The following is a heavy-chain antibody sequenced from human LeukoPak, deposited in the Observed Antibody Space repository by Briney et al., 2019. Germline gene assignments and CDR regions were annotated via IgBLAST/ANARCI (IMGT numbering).Heavy chain of an antibody. J-gene: IGHJ6*03. CDR1: GFTVKRNY. V-gene: IGHV3-53*01. CDR3: ASGSRSYSSPYYYIDA. D-gene: IGHD3-10*01. Sequence: GGSLRLSCAVAGFTVKRNYMSWVRQAPGKGLEWVSVIYSGGSTYYADSVKGRFTISRDNSKNTLYLQMNRLRAEDTALYYCASGSRSYSSPYYYIDAWGTGTTVTVSS. CDR2: IYSGGST.